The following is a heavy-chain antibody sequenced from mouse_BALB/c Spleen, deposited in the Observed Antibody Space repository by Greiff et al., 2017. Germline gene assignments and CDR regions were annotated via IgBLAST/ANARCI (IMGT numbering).Heavy chain of an antibody. CDR2: ISNLAYSI. D-gene: IGHD1-1*01. CDR3: ARATGLYAMDY. CDR1: GFTFSDYG. J-gene: IGHJ4*01. V-gene: IGHV5-15*02. Sequence: EVQRVESGGGLVQPGGSRKLSCAASGFTFSDYGMAWVRQAPGKGPEWVAFISNLAYSIYYADTVTGRFTISRENAKNTLYLEMSSLRSEDTAMYYCARATGLYAMDYWGQGTSVTVSS.